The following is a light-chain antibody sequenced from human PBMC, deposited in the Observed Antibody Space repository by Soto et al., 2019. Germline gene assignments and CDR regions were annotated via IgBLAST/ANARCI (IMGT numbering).Light chain of an antibody. CDR1: SGTIASNY. J-gene: IGLJ2*01. CDR2: EDN. Sequence: NFMLTQPHSVSESPGQTVTISCTRRSGTIASNYVQWYQQRPGSAPTTVIYEDNQRPSGVPDRFSGSTDASSNSASLTISGLQTEAEADYYGQSDHRSTVVFCGGTKVAVL. V-gene: IGLV6-57*04. CDR3: QSDHRSTVV.